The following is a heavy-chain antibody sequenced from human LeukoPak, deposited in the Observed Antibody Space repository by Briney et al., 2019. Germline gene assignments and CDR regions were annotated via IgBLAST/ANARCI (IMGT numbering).Heavy chain of an antibody. CDR3: AKDILSDYYDSSGYFDY. D-gene: IGHD3-22*01. CDR2: ISWNSGSI. J-gene: IGHJ4*02. Sequence: GGSLRLSCAASGFTFDDYAMHWVRHAPGKGLEWVSGISWNSGSIGYADSVKGRFTISRDNAKNSLYLQMNSLRAEDTALYYCAKDILSDYYDSSGYFDYWGQGTLVTVSS. V-gene: IGHV3-9*01. CDR1: GFTFDDYA.